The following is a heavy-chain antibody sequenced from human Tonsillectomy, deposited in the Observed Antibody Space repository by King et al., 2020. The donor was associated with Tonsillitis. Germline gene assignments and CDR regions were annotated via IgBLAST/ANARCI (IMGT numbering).Heavy chain of an antibody. D-gene: IGHD3-22*01. CDR2: INPNSDNT. CDR3: ARGSTYYYHSSNKYYVDSFDI. CDR1: GYTFTSYD. J-gene: IGHJ3*02. Sequence: QLVQSGAEVKKPGASVKVSCKASGYTFTSYDINWVRQATGQGLEWMGWINPNSDNTGYAQKFQGRVTMTRNTSISTAYMELSSLRSEDTALYSCARGSTYYYHSSNKYYVDSFDIWGQATMVTVSS. V-gene: IGHV1-8*01.